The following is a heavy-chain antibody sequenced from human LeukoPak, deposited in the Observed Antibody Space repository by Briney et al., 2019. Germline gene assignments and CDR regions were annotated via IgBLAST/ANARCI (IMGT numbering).Heavy chain of an antibody. CDR2: IYYSGST. CDR3: ARLVSSSWSPHLDQ. Sequence: PSETLSLTCTVSGGSISSTSYYWGWIRQPPGKGLEWIGNIYYSGSTYYNPSLKSRVTISVDRSKNQFSLKLSSVTAAETAVYYCARLVSSSWSPHLDQWGQGTLVTVSS. J-gene: IGHJ4*02. D-gene: IGHD6-13*01. CDR1: GGSISSTSYY. V-gene: IGHV4-39*01.